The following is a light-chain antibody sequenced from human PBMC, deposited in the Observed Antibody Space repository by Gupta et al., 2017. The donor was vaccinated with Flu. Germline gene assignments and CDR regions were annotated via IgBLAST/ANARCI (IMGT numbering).Light chain of an antibody. CDR2: FAS. Sequence: SACRTSQCILRSNGYNYYDSYLQKPPQSLHLLLIFASNRAAGGPDRFSGSGSGAEFTPIISRVEADDVGVYYCMQPLHSPRTFGDGTRVEIK. CDR1: QCILRSNGYNY. CDR3: MQPLHSPRT. V-gene: IGKV2-28*01. J-gene: IGKJ4*01.